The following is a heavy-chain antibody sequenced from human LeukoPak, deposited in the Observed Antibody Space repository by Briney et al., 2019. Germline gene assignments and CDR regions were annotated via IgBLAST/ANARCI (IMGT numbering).Heavy chain of an antibody. Sequence: ASVKVSCKASGYTFTGYYMHWVRQAPGQGLEWMGWINPNSGGTNYAQKLQGRVTMTRDTSISTAYMELSRLRSDDTAVYYCARDRIAVAHYYYMDVWGKGTTVTISS. CDR2: INPNSGGT. CDR3: ARDRIAVAHYYYMDV. V-gene: IGHV1-2*02. J-gene: IGHJ6*03. CDR1: GYTFTGYY. D-gene: IGHD6-19*01.